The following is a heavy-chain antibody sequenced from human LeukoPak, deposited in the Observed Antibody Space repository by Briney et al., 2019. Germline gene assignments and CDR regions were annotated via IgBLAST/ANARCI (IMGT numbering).Heavy chain of an antibody. J-gene: IGHJ3*01. CDR1: GFTFSNYW. Sequence: GSVRLSCAVSGFTFSNYWMSWVRQAPGKGLEWVATINQDGSEKYFVDSVKGRFTISRDNAKKSLYLQMNSLRAEDTAVYFCASEGGNYDSSGHYQAYDAFDLWGHVTMVTVSS. CDR3: ASEGGNYDSSGHYQAYDAFDL. CDR2: INQDGSEK. V-gene: IGHV3-7*05. D-gene: IGHD3-22*01.